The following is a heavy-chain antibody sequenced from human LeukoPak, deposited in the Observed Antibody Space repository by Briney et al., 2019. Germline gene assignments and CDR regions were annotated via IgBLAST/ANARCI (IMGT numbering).Heavy chain of an antibody. D-gene: IGHD3-22*01. Sequence: PSETLSLTCAVYGGSFSGYYWSWIRQPPGKGLEWIGEINHSGSTNYNPSLKSRVTIPVDTSKNQFSLKLSSVTAADTAVYYCARGRKYPNYYDSSGYYPHWGQGTLVTVSS. CDR1: GGSFSGYY. CDR3: ARGRKYPNYYDSSGYYPH. CDR2: INHSGST. V-gene: IGHV4-34*01. J-gene: IGHJ4*02.